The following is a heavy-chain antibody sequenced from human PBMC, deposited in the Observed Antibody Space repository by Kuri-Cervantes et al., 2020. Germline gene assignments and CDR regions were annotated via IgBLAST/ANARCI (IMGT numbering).Heavy chain of an antibody. CDR2: ISAYNGNT. CDR3: ARAPMVQGVIITDDAFDI. J-gene: IGHJ3*02. Sequence: ASVKVSCKASGYTFTSYGISWVRQAPGQGLEWMGWISAYNGNTNYAQKLQGRVTMTTDTSTSTAYMELRSPRSEDTAVYYCARAPMVQGVIITDDAFDIWGQGTMVTVSS. CDR1: GYTFTSYG. V-gene: IGHV1-18*01. D-gene: IGHD3-10*01.